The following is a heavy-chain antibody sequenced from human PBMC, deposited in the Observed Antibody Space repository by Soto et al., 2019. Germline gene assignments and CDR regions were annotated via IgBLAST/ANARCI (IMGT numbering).Heavy chain of an antibody. J-gene: IGHJ3*02. CDR3: ARAYDYRDPRDAGDT. D-gene: IGHD3-16*01. CDR2: IIHSGST. Sequence: QVQLQQWGAGLLKPSGTLSLTCAVYSGSFSGYYWNWIRQSTGKGLERIGKIIHSGSTNYNPSLNSRVTISVDTSTTQFSLRRSAVTAEETSVYYCARAYDYRDPRDAGDTWGQGTVVLVSS. V-gene: IGHV4-34*02. CDR1: SGSFSGYY.